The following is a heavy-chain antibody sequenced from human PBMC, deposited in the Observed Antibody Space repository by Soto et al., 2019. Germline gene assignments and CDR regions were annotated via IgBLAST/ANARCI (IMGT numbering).Heavy chain of an antibody. CDR1: GGTFSSYT. CDR3: ASLLCSGGSCYSWYYYYMDV. D-gene: IGHD2-15*01. CDR2: IIPILGIA. V-gene: IGHV1-69*02. Sequence: GASVKVSCKASGGTFSSYTISWVRQAPGQGLEWMGRIIPILGIANYAQKFQGRVTITADKSTSTAYMELSSLRSEDTAVYYCASLLCSGGSCYSWYYYYMDVWGKGTTVTVSS. J-gene: IGHJ6*03.